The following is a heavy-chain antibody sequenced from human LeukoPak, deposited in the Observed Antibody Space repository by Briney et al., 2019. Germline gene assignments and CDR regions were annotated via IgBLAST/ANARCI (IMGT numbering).Heavy chain of an antibody. D-gene: IGHD3-22*01. CDR1: GGSISSSSYY. CDR2: IYFSGST. Sequence: PSETLSLTCTVSGGSISSSSYYWGWIRQPPGKGLEWIGSIYFSGSTYYNPSLKSRVTISVDTSKNQFSLKLSSVTAADTAVYYCARLPRYYESSGYMAFDIWGQGTMVTVSS. CDR3: ARLPRYYESSGYMAFDI. J-gene: IGHJ3*02. V-gene: IGHV4-39*01.